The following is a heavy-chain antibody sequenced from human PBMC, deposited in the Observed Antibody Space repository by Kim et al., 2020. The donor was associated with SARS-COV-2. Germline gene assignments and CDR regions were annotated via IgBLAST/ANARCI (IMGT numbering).Heavy chain of an antibody. CDR2: INTNTGNP. J-gene: IGHJ4*02. D-gene: IGHD4-17*01. Sequence: ASVKVSCKASGYTFTSYAMNWVRQAPGQGLEWMGWINTNTGNPTYAQGFTGRFVFSLDTSVSTAYLQISSLKAEDTAVYYCARAAPSYGDYGVSYFDYWGQGTLVTVSS. CDR3: ARAAPSYGDYGVSYFDY. CDR1: GYTFTSYA. V-gene: IGHV7-4-1*02.